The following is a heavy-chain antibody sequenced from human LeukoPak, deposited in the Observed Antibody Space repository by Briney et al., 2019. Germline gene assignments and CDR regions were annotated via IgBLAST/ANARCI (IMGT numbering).Heavy chain of an antibody. CDR3: ARDREPYGSGAGIFDY. CDR1: GFPFSNYA. V-gene: IGHV3-33*01. D-gene: IGHD3-10*01. J-gene: IGHJ4*02. CDR2: IWYDGSDK. Sequence: PGTSLRLSCAASGFPFSNYAMHWVRQDPGKGLEWVAVIWYDGSDKYYGESLKGRFTISRDNSKNTLYLQMNSLRAEDTAVYYCARDREPYGSGAGIFDYWGQGTLVTVSS.